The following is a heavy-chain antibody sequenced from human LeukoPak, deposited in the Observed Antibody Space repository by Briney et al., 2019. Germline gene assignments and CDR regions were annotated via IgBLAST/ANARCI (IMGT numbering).Heavy chain of an antibody. CDR3: AGLNWNYQLYYFDY. V-gene: IGHV4-4*02. CDR2: IFRTGSP. J-gene: IGHJ4*02. Sequence: PSETLSLTCAVSGISISNSNWWSWVRQSPGKGLEWIGEIFRTGSPNYNPSLKSRVTISVDKSKNQFSLKLSSVTAADTAVYYCAGLNWNYQLYYFDYWGQGTLVTVSS. D-gene: IGHD1-7*01. CDR1: GISISNSNW.